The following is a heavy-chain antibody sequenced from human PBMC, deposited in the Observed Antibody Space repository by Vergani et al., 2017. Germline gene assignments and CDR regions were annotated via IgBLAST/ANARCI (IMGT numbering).Heavy chain of an antibody. D-gene: IGHD3-3*01. J-gene: IGHJ5*02. CDR1: GGSISSYY. CDR2: IYYSGST. V-gene: IGHV4-59*01. Sequence: QVQLQESGPGLVKPSETLSLTCPVSGGSISSYYWSWIRQPPGKGLEWIGYIYYSGSTNYNPSLKSRVTISVDTSKNQFSLKLSSVTAADTAVYYCARVPLAYFWAWFDPWGQGTLVTVSS. CDR3: ARVPLAYFWAWFDP.